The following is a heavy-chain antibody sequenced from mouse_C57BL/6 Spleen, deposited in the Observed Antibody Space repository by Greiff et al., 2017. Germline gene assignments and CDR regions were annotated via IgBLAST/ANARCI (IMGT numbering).Heavy chain of an antibody. CDR2: IDPENGDT. CDR3: TAFYESNYVDY. CDR1: GFNIKDDY. J-gene: IGHJ2*01. D-gene: IGHD1-1*01. V-gene: IGHV14-4*01. Sequence: EVQLVESGPELVRPGASVKLSCTASGFNIKDDYMNWVKQRPEQGLEWIRWIDPENGDTEYATKIQGKATITANKSSKTANLQLSSLTSEATAVYCCTAFYESNYVDYWGQGTTLTVSS.